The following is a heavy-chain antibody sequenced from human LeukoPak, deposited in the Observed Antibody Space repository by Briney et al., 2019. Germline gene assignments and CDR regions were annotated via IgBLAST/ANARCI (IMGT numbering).Heavy chain of an antibody. CDR1: GYTFTGYY. CDR3: ARLWSRTRCLPG. CDR2: INPNSGGT. J-gene: IGHJ4*02. D-gene: IGHD3-3*01. V-gene: IGHV1-2*02. Sequence: RASVKVSCMASGYTFTGYYMHWVRQAPGQGLEWMGWINPNSGGTNYAQKFQGRVTMTRDTSISTAYMELSRLRSDDTAVYYCARLWSRTRCLPGWGQGTLVTVSS.